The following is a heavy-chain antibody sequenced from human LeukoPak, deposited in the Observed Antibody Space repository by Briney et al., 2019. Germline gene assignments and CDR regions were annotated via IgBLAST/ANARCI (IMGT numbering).Heavy chain of an antibody. Sequence: PSETLSLTCAVYGGSLSGYYWSWIRQPPGKGLEWIGEINHSGSTNYNPSLKSRVTISVDTSKNQFSLKLSSVTAADTAVYYCARVTAAGTADDAFDIWGQGTMVTDSS. J-gene: IGHJ3*02. CDR2: INHSGST. CDR1: GGSLSGYY. D-gene: IGHD6-13*01. CDR3: ARVTAAGTADDAFDI. V-gene: IGHV4-34*01.